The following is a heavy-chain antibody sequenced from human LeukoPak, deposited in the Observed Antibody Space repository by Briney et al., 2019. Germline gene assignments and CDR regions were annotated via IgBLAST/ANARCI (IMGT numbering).Heavy chain of an antibody. CDR1: GGTFSSYA. D-gene: IGHD3-10*01. Sequence: GASVKVSCKASGGTFSSYAISWVRQAPGQGLEWMGRIIPILGIANYAQKFQGRVTMTRNTSISTAYMELSSLRSEDTAVYYCARIGFTSDYWGQGTLVTVSS. J-gene: IGHJ4*02. V-gene: IGHV1-69*04. CDR3: ARIGFTSDY. CDR2: IIPILGIA.